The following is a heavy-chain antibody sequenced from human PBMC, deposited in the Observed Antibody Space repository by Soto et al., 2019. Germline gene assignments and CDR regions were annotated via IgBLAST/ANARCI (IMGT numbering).Heavy chain of an antibody. J-gene: IGHJ4*02. Sequence: QVQLVESGGGVVQPGGSLRVSCAASGFSFSSYAMHWVRQAPGKGLERVAGITYDGSNKYYADSVKGRFTVSRDTSKNTLFLQMNSLRVEDTAVYHCAKDLWPERGSVSPLDYWGQGTLVTVSS. CDR1: GFSFSSYA. D-gene: IGHD3-10*01. CDR2: ITYDGSNK. V-gene: IGHV3-30*18. CDR3: AKDLWPERGSVSPLDY.